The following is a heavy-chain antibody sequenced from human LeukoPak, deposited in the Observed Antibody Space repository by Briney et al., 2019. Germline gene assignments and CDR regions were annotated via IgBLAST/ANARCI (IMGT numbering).Heavy chain of an antibody. V-gene: IGHV1-69*04. CDR1: GGTFSSYA. D-gene: IGHD3-22*01. CDR2: IIPILGIA. Sequence: SVKVSCKASGGTFSSYAISWVRQAPGQGLEWMGRIIPILGIANYAQKFQGRVTITADKSTRTAYMELSSLRSEDTAVYYCAGDTPQHYYDSSGPLEVYFDYWGQGTLVTVSS. J-gene: IGHJ4*02. CDR3: AGDTPQHYYDSSGPLEVYFDY.